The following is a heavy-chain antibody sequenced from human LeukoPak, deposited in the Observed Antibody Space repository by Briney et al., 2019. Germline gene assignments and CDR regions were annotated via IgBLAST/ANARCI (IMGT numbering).Heavy chain of an antibody. CDR3: ARATRLAYGGNSYYFDY. CDR2: IYYSVST. Sequence: SETLSLTCTVPGGSISSYYWSWIRQPPGEGLGWIGYIYYSVSTNYKPSLKSRVTISVDTSKNQFSLKLSSVTAADTAVYYCARATRLAYGGNSYYFDYWGQGTLVTVSS. V-gene: IGHV4-59*01. J-gene: IGHJ4*02. D-gene: IGHD4-23*01. CDR1: GGSISSYY.